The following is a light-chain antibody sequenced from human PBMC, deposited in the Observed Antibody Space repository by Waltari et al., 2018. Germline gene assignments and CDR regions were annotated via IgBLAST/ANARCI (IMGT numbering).Light chain of an antibody. Sequence: QSVLAQPPSASGTPGQGVTISCSGSSSNIGGNAVSWYQQFPGTAPKLLIYTNDQRPSGVPDRFSASTSGTSASLAISGLQSEDEAHYYCAAWDDTLNGRVFGGGTKVTVL. J-gene: IGLJ3*02. V-gene: IGLV1-44*01. CDR3: AAWDDTLNGRV. CDR1: SSNIGGNA. CDR2: TND.